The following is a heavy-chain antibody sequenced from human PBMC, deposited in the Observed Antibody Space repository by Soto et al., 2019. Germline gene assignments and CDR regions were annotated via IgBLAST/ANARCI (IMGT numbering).Heavy chain of an antibody. Sequence: QVQLVQSGAEVKKPGSSLKVSCRASGGTFSSLGISWVRQGPRQGLEWLGGFIPMFGTANYPLKFQGRVTLSANDSTSIAYMELSSLTSEDTAMYFCARDRSGPGNWNYDTFDLWGQGTMVTVSS. D-gene: IGHD1-7*01. V-gene: IGHV1-69*01. CDR1: GGTFSSLG. CDR2: FIPMFGTA. CDR3: ARDRSGPGNWNYDTFDL. J-gene: IGHJ3*01.